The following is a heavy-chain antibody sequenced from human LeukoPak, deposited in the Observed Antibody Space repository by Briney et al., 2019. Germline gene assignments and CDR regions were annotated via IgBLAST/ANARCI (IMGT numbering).Heavy chain of an antibody. CDR1: GFTFSSYA. Sequence: GGSLRLSCAASGFTFSSYAMSWVRKAPGKGLEWVSAISGSGGSTYYADSVKGRFTISRDNSKNTLYLQMNSLRAEDTAVYYCAKAFRTPRGYSYGTYYYYGMDVWGQGTTITVSS. CDR2: ISGSGGST. CDR3: AKAFRTPRGYSYGTYYYYGMDV. D-gene: IGHD5-18*01. J-gene: IGHJ6*02. V-gene: IGHV3-23*01.